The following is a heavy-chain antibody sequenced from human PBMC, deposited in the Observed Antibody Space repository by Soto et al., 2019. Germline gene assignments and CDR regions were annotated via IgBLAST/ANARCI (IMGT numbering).Heavy chain of an antibody. CDR1: GGSINSGDYY. CDR2: IFHSGST. V-gene: IGHV4-30-4*01. Sequence: KPSETLSLTCIVSGGSINSGDYYWTWVRQPPGKGLEWIGNIFHSGSTYYTPSLQSRVTISLDASKNHFSLKLSSVTPADTAVYYCARDRYYGSGTYYNFYSGMDVWGQGTTVTVSS. D-gene: IGHD3-10*01. CDR3: ARDRYYGSGTYYNFYSGMDV. J-gene: IGHJ6*02.